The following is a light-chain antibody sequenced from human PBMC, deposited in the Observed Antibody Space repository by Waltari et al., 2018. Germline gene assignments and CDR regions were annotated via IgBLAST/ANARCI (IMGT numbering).Light chain of an antibody. CDR2: DAS. CDR3: QQYNYWPPAYS. V-gene: IGKV3-15*01. Sequence: EIVMTQSPATLSMSPGERATLSCRASRYVGTSLAWYQQKPGQAPRLLIYDASARATGSPARFSGSGSGTEFTLTISRLQSEDFVVYYCQQYNYWPPAYSFGQGTKLEIK. CDR1: RYVGTS. J-gene: IGKJ2*01.